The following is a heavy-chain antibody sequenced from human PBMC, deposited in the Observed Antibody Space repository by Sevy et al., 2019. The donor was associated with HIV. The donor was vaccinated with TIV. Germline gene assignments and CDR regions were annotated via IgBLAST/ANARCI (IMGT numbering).Heavy chain of an antibody. J-gene: IGHJ1*01. CDR1: GFTFSSYE. V-gene: IGHV3-48*03. CDR3: TRFANYDFWSGYYREYFQH. Sequence: GGSLRLSCAASGFTFSSYEMNWVRQAPGKGLEWVSYISSSGSTIYYADSVKGRFTISRDNAKNSLYLQMNSLGAEDTAVYYCTRFANYDFWSGYYREYFQHWGQGTLVPVSS. D-gene: IGHD3-3*01. CDR2: ISSSGSTI.